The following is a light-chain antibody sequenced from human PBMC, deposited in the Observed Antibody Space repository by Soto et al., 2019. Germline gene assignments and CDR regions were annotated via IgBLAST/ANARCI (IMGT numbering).Light chain of an antibody. V-gene: IGLV1-40*01. CDR2: RNS. J-gene: IGLJ3*02. CDR1: SSNIGAHYD. Sequence: QSVLTQPPSVSGAPGQRVTISCTGSSSNIGAHYDVHWYQQLPGTAPKLLIYRNSNRPSGVPDRFSGSKSGTSASLAIAGLQAEDEADYYCQSYDSSLSAWVFGGGTKLT. CDR3: QSYDSSLSAWV.